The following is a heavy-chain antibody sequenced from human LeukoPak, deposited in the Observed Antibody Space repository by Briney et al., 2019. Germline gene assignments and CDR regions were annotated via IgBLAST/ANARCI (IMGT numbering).Heavy chain of an antibody. CDR3: ARNRYYYGSGNYGVPNWFDP. CDR2: ISHRGRT. D-gene: IGHD3-10*01. J-gene: IGHJ5*02. Sequence: SETLSLTCAVYGGSLSDYYWSWIRQSPGKGLEWIGEISHRGRTYYNPSLKSRVTISVDTSKNQFSLKLSSVTAADTAVYYCARNRYYYGSGNYGVPNWFDPWGQGTLVTVSS. CDR1: GGSLSDYY. V-gene: IGHV4-34*01.